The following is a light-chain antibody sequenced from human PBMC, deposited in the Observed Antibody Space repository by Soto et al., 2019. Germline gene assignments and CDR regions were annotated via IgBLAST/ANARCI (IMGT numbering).Light chain of an antibody. CDR2: DVS. Sequence: QSVLTQRRSVSASPGQAATISCTGTSTDVGGYNYVSWYQQHPGKVPKLMLYDVSKRPSGVPDRFSGSKSGNTASLTISGRQAEDEADYYCCSYAGRDTLYVFGSGTKVTVL. CDR3: CSYAGRDTLYV. J-gene: IGLJ1*01. CDR1: STDVGGYNY. V-gene: IGLV2-11*01.